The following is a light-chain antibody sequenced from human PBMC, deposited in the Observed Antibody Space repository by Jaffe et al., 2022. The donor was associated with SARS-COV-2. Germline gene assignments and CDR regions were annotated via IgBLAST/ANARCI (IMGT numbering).Light chain of an antibody. J-gene: IGKJ2*01. CDR2: AAS. CDR3: LQTYSQLYT. Sequence: DIQMTQSPSSLSASVGDRVTITCRASQSVSNYLSWYQQKPGTAPKLLIYAASTLEAGVPSRFSGSGSGTDFTLTISSLQPEDFASYYCLQTYSQLYTFGQGTTLEIK. V-gene: IGKV1-39*01. CDR1: QSVSNY.